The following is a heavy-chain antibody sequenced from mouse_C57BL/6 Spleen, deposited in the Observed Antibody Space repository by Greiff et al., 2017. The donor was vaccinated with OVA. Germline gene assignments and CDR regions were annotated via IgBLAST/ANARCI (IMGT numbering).Heavy chain of an antibody. CDR3: AREGKLGKNYAMDY. D-gene: IGHD4-1*01. Sequence: QLQQSGPELVKPGASVKISCKASGYSFTDYNMNWVKQSNGKSLEWIGVINPNYGTTSYNQKFKGKATLTVDQSSSTAYMQLNSMTSEDSAVYYCAREGKLGKNYAMDYWGQGTSVTVSS. J-gene: IGHJ4*01. V-gene: IGHV1-39*01. CDR1: GYSFTDYN. CDR2: INPNYGTT.